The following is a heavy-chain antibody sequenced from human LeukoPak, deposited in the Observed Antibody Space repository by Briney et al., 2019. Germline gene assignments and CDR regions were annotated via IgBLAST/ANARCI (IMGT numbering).Heavy chain of an antibody. CDR2: IYYDAGA. CDR3: ARGFWIAAAGPSPFDY. J-gene: IGHJ4*02. CDR1: GGSTSTTTHY. V-gene: IGHV4-31*03. Sequence: SETLSLTCTVSGGSTSTTTHYWRWLRQHPGKGPEWIAYIYYDAGAYYNPSLASRVTISLDSSANQFSLRLSSVTAADTAVYYCARGFWIAAAGPSPFDYWGQGTLVTVSS. D-gene: IGHD6-13*01.